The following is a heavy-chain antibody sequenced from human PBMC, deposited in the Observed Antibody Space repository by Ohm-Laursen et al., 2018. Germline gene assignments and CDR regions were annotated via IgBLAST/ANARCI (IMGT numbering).Heavy chain of an antibody. Sequence: GTLSLTCTVSGGSISSYYWSWIRQPPGKGLEWIGYIYYSGSTNYNPSLKSRVTISVDTSKNQFSLKLSSVTAADTAVYYCARGPRIAAAGGGMDYWGQGTLVTVSP. CDR1: GGSISSYY. CDR3: ARGPRIAAAGGGMDY. D-gene: IGHD6-13*01. CDR2: IYYSGST. V-gene: IGHV4-59*01. J-gene: IGHJ4*02.